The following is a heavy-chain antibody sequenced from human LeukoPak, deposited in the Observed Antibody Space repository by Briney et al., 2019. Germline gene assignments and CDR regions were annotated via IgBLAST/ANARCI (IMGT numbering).Heavy chain of an antibody. CDR3: ASPYCSSTSCSTLHDF. D-gene: IGHD2-2*01. CDR1: GFTFNTYW. CDR2: IKQDEAEK. V-gene: IGHV3-7*01. J-gene: IGHJ4*02. Sequence: GGSLRLSCAASGFTFNTYWMNWVRQAPGKGLEWVANIKQDEAEKYYVDSVKGRFTISRDNAKSSLYLQMNSLRAEDTAVYYCASPYCSSTSCSTLHDFWGQGTLVTVSS.